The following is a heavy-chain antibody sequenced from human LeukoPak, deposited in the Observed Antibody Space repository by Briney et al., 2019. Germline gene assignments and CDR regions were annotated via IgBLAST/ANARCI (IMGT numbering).Heavy chain of an antibody. CDR1: GFTFSHHG. Sequence: GGSLRLSCAASGFTFSHHGMNWVRQAPGKGLEWVSGVGPSGARTYYADSVKGRFTVSRDNPKNMVFLQMNSLRAEDAAIYYCAKDDAYLQYDDWGQGTLVTVSS. V-gene: IGHV3-23*01. J-gene: IGHJ4*02. D-gene: IGHD5-24*01. CDR3: AKDDAYLQYDD. CDR2: VGPSGART.